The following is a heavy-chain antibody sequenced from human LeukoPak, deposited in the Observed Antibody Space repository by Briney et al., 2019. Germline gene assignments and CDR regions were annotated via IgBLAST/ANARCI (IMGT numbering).Heavy chain of an antibody. CDR3: AGHLTTLDSYAFDI. J-gene: IGHJ3*02. V-gene: IGHV1-18*01. CDR2: ISAYNGNT. D-gene: IGHD4-11*01. Sequence: ASVKVSCKASGYTFTSYGISWVRQAPGQGFEWMGWISAYNGNTNYAQKLQGRVTMTTDTSTSTAYMELRSLRSDDTAVYYCAGHLTTLDSYAFDIWGQGTMVTVSS. CDR1: GYTFTSYG.